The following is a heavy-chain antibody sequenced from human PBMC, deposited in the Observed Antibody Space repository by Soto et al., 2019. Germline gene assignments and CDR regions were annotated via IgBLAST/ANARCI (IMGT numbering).Heavy chain of an antibody. J-gene: IGHJ4*02. Sequence: QVHLVQSGAEVKKPGASVKVSCKGSGYAFTTYGITWVRQAPGQGLEWMGWISAHNGNTNYSQKLQGRVTVTRDTSTSTAYMELRSLRSDDTAVYYCARGRYGDYCGQGALVTVSS. CDR2: ISAHNGNT. D-gene: IGHD1-1*01. CDR3: ARGRYGDY. CDR1: GYAFTTYG. V-gene: IGHV1-18*01.